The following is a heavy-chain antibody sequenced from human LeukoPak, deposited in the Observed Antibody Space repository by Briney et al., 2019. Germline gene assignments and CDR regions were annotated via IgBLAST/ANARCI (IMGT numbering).Heavy chain of an antibody. J-gene: IGHJ3*02. CDR1: GFTFSSYG. CDR3: ARDDALGDNALDI. Sequence: GRSLRLSCAASGFTFSSYGMHWVRQAPGKGLEWVAVILNDGSQEKYADSVKGRFTISRDNSKNTLFPQMNSLRAEDTAVYYCARDDALGDNALDIWGQGTMVTVSS. CDR2: ILNDGSQE. D-gene: IGHD3-16*01. V-gene: IGHV3-33*01.